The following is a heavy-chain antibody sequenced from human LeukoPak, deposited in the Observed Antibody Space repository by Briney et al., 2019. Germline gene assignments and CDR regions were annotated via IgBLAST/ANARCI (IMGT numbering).Heavy chain of an antibody. CDR3: ARGGRGNYYGSGSYPYYYYYYGMDV. J-gene: IGHJ6*02. V-gene: IGHV1-18*01. Sequence: ASVKVSCKASGYTFTSYGISWVRQAPGQGLEWMGWISPYNGNTNYAQKLQGRVTITADESTSTAYMELSSLRSEDTAVYYCARGGRGNYYGSGSYPYYYYYYGMDVWGQGTTVTVSS. CDR1: GYTFTSYG. CDR2: ISPYNGNT. D-gene: IGHD3-10*01.